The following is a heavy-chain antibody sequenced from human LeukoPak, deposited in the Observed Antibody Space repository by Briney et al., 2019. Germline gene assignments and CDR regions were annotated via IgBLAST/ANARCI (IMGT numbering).Heavy chain of an antibody. CDR2: IYYSGNT. D-gene: IGHD2-2*01. Sequence: SGTLSLTCTGSGCSLNDYYWSWIRQPPGKELEWMGYIYYSGNTNYNPSFKSRVTISVDTSTNKFFLKLSSVTAADTAVYPCARGCSTTSCNNWFDPWGQGALVTVSS. CDR1: GCSLNDYY. J-gene: IGHJ5*02. V-gene: IGHV4-59*01. CDR3: ARGCSTTSCNNWFDP.